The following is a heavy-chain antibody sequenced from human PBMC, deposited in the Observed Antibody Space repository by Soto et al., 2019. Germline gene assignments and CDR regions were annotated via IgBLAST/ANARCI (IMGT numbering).Heavy chain of an antibody. V-gene: IGHV1-18*04. Sequence: GASVKVSCKASGYTLTSYGISWVRQAPGQGLEWMGWISAYNGNTNYAQKLQGRVTMTTDTSTSTAYMELRSLRSDDTAVYYCARVVVVAATHNWFDPWGQGTLVTVSS. CDR3: ARVVVVAATHNWFDP. CDR2: ISAYNGNT. CDR1: GYTLTSYG. D-gene: IGHD2-15*01. J-gene: IGHJ5*02.